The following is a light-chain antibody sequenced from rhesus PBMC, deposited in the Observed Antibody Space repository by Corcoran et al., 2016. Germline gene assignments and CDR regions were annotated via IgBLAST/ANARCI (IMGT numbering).Light chain of an antibody. J-gene: IGKJ4*01. CDR2: GAS. CDR1: QSVSSY. Sequence: EIVMTQSPATLSLSPGERATLSCRASQSVSSYVAWYQQKPEQAPRLLSYGASSRATGIPDRFSGRGSGTDFTLIISSLEPEDVGVYYCQQYNNWKLTFGGGTKVEIK. V-gene: IGKV3S9*01. CDR3: QQYNNWKLT.